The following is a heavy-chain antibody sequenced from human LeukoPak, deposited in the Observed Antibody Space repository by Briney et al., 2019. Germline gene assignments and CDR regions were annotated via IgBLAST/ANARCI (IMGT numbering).Heavy chain of an antibody. V-gene: IGHV4-34*01. CDR1: GGSFSGYY. CDR3: ARQVPGNDAFDI. J-gene: IGHJ3*02. Sequence: PSETLSLTCAVYGGSFSGYYWSWIRQPPGKGLEWIGEINHSGSTNYNPSLKSRLTMSVDTSQNQFSLKLRSLTAADTAVYYCARQVPGNDAFDIWGQGTMVTVSS. CDR2: INHSGST.